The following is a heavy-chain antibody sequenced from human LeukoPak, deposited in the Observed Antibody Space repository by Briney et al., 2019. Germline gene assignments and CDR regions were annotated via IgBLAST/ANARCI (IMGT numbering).Heavy chain of an antibody. V-gene: IGHV3-23*01. CDR1: GFTCSTYV. Sequence: GGSLRLSCAASGFTCSTYVMSWVRQAPGKGLEWLSLILHNGDSTYYADSVKGRFTISRDNSKNTLYLQMSSLRAEDTAVYYCARLSSFAFDIWGQGTMVTVSS. CDR2: ILHNGDST. D-gene: IGHD3-16*02. CDR3: ARLSSFAFDI. J-gene: IGHJ3*02.